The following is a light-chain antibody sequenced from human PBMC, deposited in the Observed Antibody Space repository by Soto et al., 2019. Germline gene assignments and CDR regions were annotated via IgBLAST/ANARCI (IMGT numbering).Light chain of an antibody. V-gene: IGLV1-40*01. Sequence: QSVLTQPPSVSGAPGQRVTISCIGSSSNIGSGYDVHWYQQFPRTAPKLLISGDSNRPSGVPDRFSGSKSGTSASLAITGLQTEDEAYYYCQSYDSSLSGVIFGGGTKLTVL. CDR2: GDS. J-gene: IGLJ2*01. CDR3: QSYDSSLSGVI. CDR1: SSNIGSGYD.